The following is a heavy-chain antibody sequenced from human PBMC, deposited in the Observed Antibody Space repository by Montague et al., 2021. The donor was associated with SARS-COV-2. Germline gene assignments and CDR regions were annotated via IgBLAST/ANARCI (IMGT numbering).Heavy chain of an antibody. V-gene: IGHV4-59*01. J-gene: IGHJ4*02. Sequence: SETLSLACEVSGGSMSGYYWTWIRQSPGKGLEWIGYVHYTGSTKYNPSLKTRVTLSLDTPKNHFSLRLNSVTAADTAVYYCARAQNICFIANCVNYFDLWGLGAPVSVSS. D-gene: IGHD1-1*01. CDR1: GGSMSGYY. CDR2: VHYTGST. CDR3: ARAQNICFIANCVNYFDL.